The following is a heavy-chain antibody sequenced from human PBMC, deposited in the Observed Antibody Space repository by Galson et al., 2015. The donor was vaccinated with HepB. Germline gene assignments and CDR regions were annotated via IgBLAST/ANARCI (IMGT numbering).Heavy chain of an antibody. V-gene: IGHV6-1*01. CDR3: AKGGWPKDAFDI. J-gene: IGHJ3*02. CDR1: GDSVSSHSAA. Sequence: CAISGDSVSSHSAAWHWIRQSPSRGLEWLGRTYYRSKWYNDYAVSVKSRITINPDTSKNQFSLQLNSVTPEDTAVYYCAKGGWPKDAFDIWGQGTMVTVSS. D-gene: IGHD6-19*01. CDR2: TYYRSKWYN.